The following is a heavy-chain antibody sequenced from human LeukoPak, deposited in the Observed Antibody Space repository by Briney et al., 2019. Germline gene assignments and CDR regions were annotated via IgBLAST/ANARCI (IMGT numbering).Heavy chain of an antibody. Sequence: GGSLRLSCAASGFTFRSYEMNWVRQAPGKGLEWVSYITSIGSTTYYADSAKGRFTISRDNAKNSLYLQMNSLRDEDTAVYYCAREGTSGFSYWGQGTLVTVSS. CDR2: ITSIGSTT. CDR1: GFTFRSYE. V-gene: IGHV3-48*03. CDR3: AREGTSGFSY. J-gene: IGHJ4*02. D-gene: IGHD3-10*01.